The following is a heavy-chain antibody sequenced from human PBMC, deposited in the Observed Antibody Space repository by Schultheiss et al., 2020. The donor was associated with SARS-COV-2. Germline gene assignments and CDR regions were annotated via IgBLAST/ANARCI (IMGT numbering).Heavy chain of an antibody. CDR3: AKTVVLGV. D-gene: IGHD3-16*01. V-gene: IGHV3-23*01. CDR1: GFTFSSYG. CDR2: IGGGDGNA. J-gene: IGHJ6*02. Sequence: GGSLRLSCAASGFTFSSYGMHWVRQAPGKGLEWVAVIGGGDGNAHYAVSVKGRFTISRDNSKNTLILQMSSLRAEDTALYYCAKTVVLGVWGQGTTVTVSS.